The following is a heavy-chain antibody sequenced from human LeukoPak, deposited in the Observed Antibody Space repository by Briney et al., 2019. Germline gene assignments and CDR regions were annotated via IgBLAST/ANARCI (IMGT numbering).Heavy chain of an antibody. J-gene: IGHJ4*02. CDR3: ATVRRAPDYLDY. CDR1: GYTLTELS. Sequence: EASVKVSCKVSGYTLTELSMHWVRQAPGKGLEWMGGFDPEDGETIYAQKFQGRVTMTEDTSTDTAYMELSSLRSEDTAVYYCATVRRAPDYLDYWGQGTLVTVSS. V-gene: IGHV1-24*01. CDR2: FDPEDGET.